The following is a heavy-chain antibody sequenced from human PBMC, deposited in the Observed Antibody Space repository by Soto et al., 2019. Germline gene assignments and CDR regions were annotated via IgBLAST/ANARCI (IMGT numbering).Heavy chain of an antibody. J-gene: IGHJ6*02. CDR3: AKVVKYDVLTGYYKGPDYYGMDV. D-gene: IGHD3-9*01. CDR1: GFTFSIYS. Sequence: LRLSCAASGFTFSIYSMNWVRQAPGKGLEWVSLISGSGGSTHYADSVEGRFTISRDNSKNTLYLEMDSLRAEDTAVYYCAKVVKYDVLTGYYKGPDYYGMDVWGQGTTVTVSS. V-gene: IGHV3-23*01. CDR2: ISGSGGST.